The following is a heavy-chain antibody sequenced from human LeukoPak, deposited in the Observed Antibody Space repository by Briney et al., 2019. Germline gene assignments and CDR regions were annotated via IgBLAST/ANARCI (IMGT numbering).Heavy chain of an antibody. Sequence: PERSLRLSCSASGPTFSHYGFHWVRQAPGKGLEWVAVIWSDGSNKYYGDSVKGRFIIYRDDSQNTISLQMNSLRSEDTGVYYCAKDAQRGFDYSNSLEYWGQGSLVIVSS. D-gene: IGHD4-11*01. CDR2: IWSDGSNK. V-gene: IGHV3-33*06. J-gene: IGHJ4*02. CDR1: GPTFSHYG. CDR3: AKDAQRGFDYSNSLEY.